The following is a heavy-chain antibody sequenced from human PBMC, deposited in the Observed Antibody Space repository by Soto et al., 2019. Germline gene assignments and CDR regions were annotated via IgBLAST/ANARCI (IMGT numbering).Heavy chain of an antibody. CDR1: GGSFSGYY. D-gene: IGHD3-10*01. J-gene: IGHJ5*01. CDR3: ARRNDSRYYYGSGTAFDS. V-gene: IGHV4-34*01. Sequence: QVQLQQWGAGLLKPSETLSLTCAVYGGSFSGYYWSWIRQPPGKGLEWIGEINHSGSTNYNPSLKRRVTISEDTSKNQFSLQLSSVTAADTAVYYCARRNDSRYYYGSGTAFDSLGQGTLVTVSS. CDR2: INHSGST.